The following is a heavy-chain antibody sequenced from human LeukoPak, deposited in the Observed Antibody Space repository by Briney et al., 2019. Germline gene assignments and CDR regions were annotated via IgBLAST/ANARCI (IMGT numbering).Heavy chain of an antibody. J-gene: IGHJ4*02. D-gene: IGHD3-22*01. CDR1: GGSIRGYY. V-gene: IGHV4-59*12. CDR2: IYSSGST. CDR3: ARNGDDSSDYYYFDY. Sequence: SETLSLTCNVSGGSIRGYYWSWIRQPPGKGLEWIGYIYSSGSTNYNPSLKSRVTMSVDTSKNQFSLKLSSVTAADTAIYYCARNGDDSSDYYYFDYWGQGTLVTVSS.